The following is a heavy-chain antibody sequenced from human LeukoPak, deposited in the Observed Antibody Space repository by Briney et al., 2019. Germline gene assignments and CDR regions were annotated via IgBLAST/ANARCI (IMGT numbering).Heavy chain of an antibody. CDR1: GGSISSGGYY. CDR2: IYHSGST. V-gene: IGHV4-30-2*01. Sequence: SETLSLTCTVSGGSISSGGYYWSWIRQPPGKGLEWIGYIYHSGSTYYNPSLKSRVTISVDRSKNQFSLKLSSVTAADTAVYYCAREGLGGKAFDIWGQGTMVTVSS. J-gene: IGHJ3*02. CDR3: AREGLGGKAFDI. D-gene: IGHD3-10*01.